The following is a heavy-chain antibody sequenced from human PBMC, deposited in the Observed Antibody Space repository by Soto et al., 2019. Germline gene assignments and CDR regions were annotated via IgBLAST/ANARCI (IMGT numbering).Heavy chain of an antibody. CDR2: IWADGSRQ. D-gene: IGHD3-3*01. Sequence: QVQLVESGGGVIQPGKSLRLSCSASGFAFSTYAMHWVRQAPGKGLEWVAVIWADGSRQFYADSVKGRFTVSRDNSQNTLFLQMNSLRVDDTALYYCVGGIGYGGLGDCWGQGTLVTVSS. CDR1: GFAFSTYA. J-gene: IGHJ4*02. CDR3: VGGIGYGGLGDC. V-gene: IGHV3-33*08.